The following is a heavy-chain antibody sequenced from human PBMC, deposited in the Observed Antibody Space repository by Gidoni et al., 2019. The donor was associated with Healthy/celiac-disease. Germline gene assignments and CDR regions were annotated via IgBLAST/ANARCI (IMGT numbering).Heavy chain of an antibody. CDR3: ASRYYASSGYYYVGEFDY. J-gene: IGHJ4*02. CDR2: IIPIFGTA. D-gene: IGHD3-22*01. V-gene: IGHV1-69*01. Sequence: LEWMGVIIPIFGTANYAQKFQGRVTITADESTSTAYMERGSLRAEDPAVYYCASRYYASSGYYYVGEFDYWGQGTLVTVSS.